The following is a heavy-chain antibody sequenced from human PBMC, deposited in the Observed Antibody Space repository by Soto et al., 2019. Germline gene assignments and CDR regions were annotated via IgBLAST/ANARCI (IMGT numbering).Heavy chain of an antibody. CDR2: ISGSGGST. J-gene: IGHJ4*02. CDR3: AKGRYYYDSSGYYYFDY. V-gene: IGHV3-23*01. D-gene: IGHD3-22*01. CDR1: GFTFSSYA. Sequence: GGSLRLSCAASGFTFSSYAMGWVRQAPGKGLAWVSAISGSGGSTYYADSVKVRFTISRDNSKNTLYMQMNSLRAEDTSVYYCAKGRYYYDSSGYYYFDYWGQGTLVAVSS.